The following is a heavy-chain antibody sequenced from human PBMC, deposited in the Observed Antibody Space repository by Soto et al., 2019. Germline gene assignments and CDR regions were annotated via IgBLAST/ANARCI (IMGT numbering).Heavy chain of an antibody. D-gene: IGHD3-22*01. J-gene: IGHJ4*02. CDR2: IKSDGSGT. Sequence: EVQLVESGGGSVQPGGSLRLSCAASGFTFSNYWMHWVLQAPGKGPMWVSRIKSDGSGTYYADSVKGLLTISRDNAKNTRNLQMNSLKAEDTAVYYCVRGGGDYYDGNGYLGRHWGQGTLVTVSS. CDR1: GFTFSNYW. CDR3: VRGGGDYYDGNGYLGRH. V-gene: IGHV3-74*01.